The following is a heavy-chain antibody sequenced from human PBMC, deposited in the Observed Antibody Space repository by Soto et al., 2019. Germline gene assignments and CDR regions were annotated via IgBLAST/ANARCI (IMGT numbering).Heavy chain of an antibody. V-gene: IGHV1-8*01. D-gene: IGHD3-22*01. Sequence: EASVKFSCKASGYTFTSYDIYWVRQATGQGLEWMGWMNPNTGNSGYAQKFQGRVTVTSDTSINTVHMELSSLRSEDTAMYFCARLNFYDSRGAASSSTPWGQGTLVTVSS. J-gene: IGHJ5*02. CDR3: ARLNFYDSRGAASSSTP. CDR2: MNPNTGNS. CDR1: GYTFTSYD.